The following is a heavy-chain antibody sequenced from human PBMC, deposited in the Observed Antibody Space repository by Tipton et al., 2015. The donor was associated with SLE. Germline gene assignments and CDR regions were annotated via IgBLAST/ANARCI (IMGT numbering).Heavy chain of an antibody. Sequence: TLSLTCAVSGGSISSGDYSWSWIRQPPGKGLEWLGYIQHSGFTYNSPSLRSRVTISIDRSKNQFSLRLSSVTAADTAVYYCARRHFDTSGYYRGAFDIWGQGKLVTVSS. D-gene: IGHD3-22*01. J-gene: IGHJ3*02. CDR2: IQHSGFT. V-gene: IGHV4-30-2*01. CDR1: GGSISSGDYS. CDR3: ARRHFDTSGYYRGAFDI.